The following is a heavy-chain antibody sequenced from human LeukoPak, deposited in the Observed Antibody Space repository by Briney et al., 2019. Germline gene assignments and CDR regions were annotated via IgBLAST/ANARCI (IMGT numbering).Heavy chain of an antibody. J-gene: IGHJ5*02. V-gene: IGHV4-34*01. CDR3: ARPLLVAGSWEA. CDR1: DGSLSGYY. Sequence: PSETLSLTCAVYDGSLSGYYWNWFRQPPGKRLEWIGEINHSGSTNYNPSLKSRVTISVDTSKNQFSLKLSSVTAADTAVYYCARPLLVAGSWEAWGQGTLVTVSS. D-gene: IGHD6-19*01. CDR2: INHSGST.